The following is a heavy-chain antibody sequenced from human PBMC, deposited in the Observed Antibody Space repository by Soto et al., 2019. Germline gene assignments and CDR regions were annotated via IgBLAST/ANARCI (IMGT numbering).Heavy chain of an antibody. CDR2: IKSKANSYAT. J-gene: IGHJ4*02. V-gene: IGHV3-73*01. Sequence: EVQLVESGGGLVKPGGSLRLSCAASGFTFSNAWMSWVRQAPGKGLEWVGRIKSKANSYATAYAASVKGRFTISRDDSKNTAYLQMNSLKTEDTAVYYCTRHGGENDYWGQGTLVTVSS. D-gene: IGHD3-10*01. CDR1: GFTFSNAW. CDR3: TRHGGENDY.